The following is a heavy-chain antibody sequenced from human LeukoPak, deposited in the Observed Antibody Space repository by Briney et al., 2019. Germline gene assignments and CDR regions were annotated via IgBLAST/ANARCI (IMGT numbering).Heavy chain of an antibody. CDR1: GSTFSESW. CDR2: LNLDGSDK. CDR3: AKGERYPDY. J-gene: IGHJ4*02. D-gene: IGHD1-1*01. V-gene: IGHV3-7*03. Sequence: GGSLRLSCVVSGSTFSESWMSWVRQAPGKGLGWVASLNLDGSDKYYVDSVKGRFTISRDNAKNSLYLQMDSLRVEDTAVYYCAKGERYPDYWGQGTLVTVSS.